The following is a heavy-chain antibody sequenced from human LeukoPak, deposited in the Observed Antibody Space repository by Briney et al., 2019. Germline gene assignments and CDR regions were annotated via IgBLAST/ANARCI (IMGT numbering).Heavy chain of an antibody. J-gene: IGHJ4*02. Sequence: GGSLRLSCAASGFIVSGNYMTWVRQAPGKGLEWVSTLYGGGNTYYADSVKGRFTISRDNSKNTLYLQMNSLRAEDTAVYYCARGLSGSGSDCCPFKYWGQGTLVTVSS. CDR1: GFIVSGNY. D-gene: IGHD2-21*02. V-gene: IGHV3-66*01. CDR2: LYGGGNT. CDR3: ARGLSGSGSDCCPFKY.